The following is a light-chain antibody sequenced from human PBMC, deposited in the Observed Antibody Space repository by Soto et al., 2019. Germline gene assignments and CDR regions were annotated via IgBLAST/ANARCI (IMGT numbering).Light chain of an antibody. J-gene: IGKJ1*01. CDR3: QQYNNWPRT. Sequence: EIVMTQSPATLSVSPGERATLSCRASQSVSSNLAWYQQKPGQAPRLLIYGASTRATGIPARLRGSGSGTEFTLTISSLQSEDFAVYYCQQYNNWPRTFGQGTKVDI. CDR2: GAS. CDR1: QSVSSN. V-gene: IGKV3-15*01.